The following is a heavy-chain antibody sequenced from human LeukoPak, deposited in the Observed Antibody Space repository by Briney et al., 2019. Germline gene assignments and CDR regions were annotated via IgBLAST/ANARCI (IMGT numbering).Heavy chain of an antibody. D-gene: IGHD6-19*01. J-gene: IGHJ6*02. CDR2: ISAYNGNT. CDR1: GYTFTSYG. CDR3: ARDSSGWYDGNYYGMDV. Sequence: ASVKVSCKASGYTFTSYGISWVRQAPGQGLEWMGWISAYNGNTNYAQKLQGRVTMTTDTSTSTAYMELRSLRSDDTAVYYCARDSSGWYDGNYYGMDVWGQGTTVAVSS. V-gene: IGHV1-18*01.